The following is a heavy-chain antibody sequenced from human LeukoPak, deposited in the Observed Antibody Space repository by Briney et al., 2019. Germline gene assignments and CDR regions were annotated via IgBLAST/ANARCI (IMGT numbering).Heavy chain of an antibody. D-gene: IGHD3-9*01. CDR3: ARGDWALYYFDY. V-gene: IGHV4-39*01. Sequence: SETLSLTCTVSGGSISSSYTTYYWGWIRQPPGKGLEWIGSIYYSGSAYYNPSLKSRVTLSVDTSKNQFSLKLRSVTAADTAVYYCARGDWALYYFDYWGQGTLVTVSS. CDR1: GGSISSSYTTYY. CDR2: IYYSGSA. J-gene: IGHJ4*02.